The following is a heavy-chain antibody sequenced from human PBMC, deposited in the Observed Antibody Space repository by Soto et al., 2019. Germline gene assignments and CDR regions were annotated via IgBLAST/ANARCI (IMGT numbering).Heavy chain of an antibody. CDR2: IYYSGST. CDR3: ARRDMTTVTLDY. V-gene: IGHV4-39*01. D-gene: IGHD4-17*01. J-gene: IGHJ4*02. Sequence: QLQLQESGPGLVKPSETLSLTCTVSGGSISSSSYYWGWIRQPPGKGLEWIGSIYYSGSTYYNPSLKSRVPISVDTSKNQFSLKLSSVTAADTAVYYCARRDMTTVTLDYWGQGTLVTVSS. CDR1: GGSISSSSYY.